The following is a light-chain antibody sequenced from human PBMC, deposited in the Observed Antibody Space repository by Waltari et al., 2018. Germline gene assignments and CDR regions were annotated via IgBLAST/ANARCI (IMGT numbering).Light chain of an antibody. CDR1: RSNIGVNY. CDR3: AAWDDSLSGPWV. CDR2: RTD. Sequence: QSVLTQPASASGTPGQRVTISCSGGRSNIGVNYVCWYQHPPGTAPKLLIYRTDQRPSGVPDRFSGSKSGTSASLAISGLRSEDEADYYCAAWDDSLSGPWVFGGGTKVTVL. V-gene: IGLV1-47*01. J-gene: IGLJ3*02.